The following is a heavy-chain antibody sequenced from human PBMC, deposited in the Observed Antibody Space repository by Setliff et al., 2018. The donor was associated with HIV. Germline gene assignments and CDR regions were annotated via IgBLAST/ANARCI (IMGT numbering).Heavy chain of an antibody. V-gene: IGHV3-23*01. CDR3: VKRRSRYGSGSSYPLDL. J-gene: IGHJ5*02. Sequence: GGSLRLSCEASGFTFSAFFMTWVRLAPGKGLEWVAGISGSGNTTFHSDSLRGRFVASRDNSRNRLYLQMNSLRVEDTAVYFCVKRRSRYGSGSSYPLDLWGPGTLVTVSS. CDR1: GFTFSAFF. D-gene: IGHD3-10*01. CDR2: ISGSGNTT.